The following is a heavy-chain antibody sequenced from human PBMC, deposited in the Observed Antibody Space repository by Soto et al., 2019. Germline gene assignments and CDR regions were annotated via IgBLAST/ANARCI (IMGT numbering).Heavy chain of an antibody. Sequence: QVQLQESGPGLVKPSETLSLTCTVSGDSVNTGSYYWSWIRQPPGKGLEWIGYAYYSGSTNYNPSLKRRVTISLDTSKSHFSLKLTSVTAADTAVYYCATGRYHYGSEYWGQGTLVTVSS. D-gene: IGHD3-10*01. CDR1: GDSVNTGSYY. V-gene: IGHV4-61*01. CDR3: ATGRYHYGSEY. CDR2: AYYSGST. J-gene: IGHJ4*02.